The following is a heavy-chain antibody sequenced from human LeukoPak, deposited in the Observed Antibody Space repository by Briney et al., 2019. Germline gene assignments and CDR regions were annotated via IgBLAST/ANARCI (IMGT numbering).Heavy chain of an antibody. D-gene: IGHD6-25*01. CDR1: GLTFSSYN. CDR2: ISSSGSTI. CDR3: ARDRGRYYMDV. V-gene: IGHV3-48*01. Sequence: GGSLRLSCAASGLTFSSYNMNWVRQAPGKGLDWVSYISSSGSTIYYADSVKGRFTISRENAKNSLYLQMNSLRAGDTAVYYCARDRGRYYMDVWGKGTTVTISS. J-gene: IGHJ6*03.